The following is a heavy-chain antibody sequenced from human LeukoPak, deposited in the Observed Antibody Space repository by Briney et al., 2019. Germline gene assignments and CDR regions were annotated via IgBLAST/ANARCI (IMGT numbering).Heavy chain of an antibody. CDR2: IYYSGST. CDR1: GGSISSGGYY. J-gene: IGHJ5*02. Sequence: SQTLSLTCTVSGGSISSGGYYWSWVRQHPGKGLEWIGYIYYSGSTYYNPSLKSRVTISVDTSKNQFSLKLSSVTAADTAVYYCARAVITGWWFDPWGQGTLVTVSS. D-gene: IGHD3-22*01. CDR3: ARAVITGWWFDP. V-gene: IGHV4-31*03.